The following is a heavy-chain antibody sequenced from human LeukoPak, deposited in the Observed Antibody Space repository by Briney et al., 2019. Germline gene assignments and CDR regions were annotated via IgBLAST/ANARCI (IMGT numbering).Heavy chain of an antibody. CDR1: GYSISGGYY. J-gene: IGHJ4*02. CDR2: IYYSGST. CDR3: ARGLRYFDPFED. V-gene: IGHV4-61*08. Sequence: SETLSLTCTVSGYSISGGYYWGWIRQPPGKGLEWIGYIYYSGSTNYNPSLKSRVTISVDTSKNQFSLKLSSVTAADTAVYYCARGLRYFDPFEDWGQGTLVTVSS. D-gene: IGHD3-9*01.